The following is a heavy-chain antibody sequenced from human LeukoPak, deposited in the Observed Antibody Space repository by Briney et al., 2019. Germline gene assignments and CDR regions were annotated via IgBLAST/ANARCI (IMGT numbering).Heavy chain of an antibody. CDR2: INSDGSWT. CDR3: AKLPLTTVTTQGAFDI. D-gene: IGHD4-17*01. V-gene: IGHV3-74*01. CDR1: GNYW. Sequence: GGSLRLSCAASGNYWMHWVRQVPGKGLVWVSHINSDGSWTSYADSVKGRFTISKDNAKNTLYLQMNSLRAEDTAVYYCAKLPLTTVTTQGAFDIWGQGTMVTVSS. J-gene: IGHJ3*02.